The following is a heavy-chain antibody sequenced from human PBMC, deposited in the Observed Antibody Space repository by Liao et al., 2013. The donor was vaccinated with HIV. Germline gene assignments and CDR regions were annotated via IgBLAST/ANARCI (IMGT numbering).Heavy chain of an antibody. D-gene: IGHD5-24*01. V-gene: IGHV4-34*01. CDR2: INQSGTT. J-gene: IGHJ1*01. CDR3: ARERWLQQHTYLSEYFQH. CDR1: GGSFGHYY. Sequence: QVQLQQWGAGLLRPSETLSLTCAVYGGSFGHYYWTWIRQAPGEGLEWIGDINQSGTTHYNPSLKSRVTISADTSKNQFSLHLSLCTAADTAVYYCARERWLQQHTYLSEYFQHWGQGTLVTVSS.